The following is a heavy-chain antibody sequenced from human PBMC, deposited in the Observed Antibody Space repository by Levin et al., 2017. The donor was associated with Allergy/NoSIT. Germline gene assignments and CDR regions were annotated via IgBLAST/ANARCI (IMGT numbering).Heavy chain of an antibody. V-gene: IGHV3-11*01. D-gene: IGHD5-24*01. CDR1: GFTFSDYY. CDR2: ISNSGSTR. CDR3: AREPPPPYNFRLYYYYYGMDV. Sequence: NTGGSLRLSCAASGFTFSDYYMSWIRQAPGKGLEWVSFISNSGSTRYYADSVKGRFTISRDNAKNSLYLQMNSLRAEATAVYYCAREPPPPYNFRLYYYYYGMDVWGLGTTVTVSS. J-gene: IGHJ6*02.